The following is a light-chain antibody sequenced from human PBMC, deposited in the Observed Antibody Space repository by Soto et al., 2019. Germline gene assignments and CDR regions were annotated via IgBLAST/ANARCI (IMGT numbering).Light chain of an antibody. CDR1: QSISTY. CDR3: QQSYSTPSIT. Sequence: DIQMTQSPSSLSASVGDRVTITCRSSQSISTYLNWYQQKPGEAPKLLIFVASNLRSGVPSRFSGSGSGTDFTLTISSLQPEDFATYYCQQSYSTPSITFGQGTRLEIK. V-gene: IGKV1-39*01. J-gene: IGKJ5*01. CDR2: VAS.